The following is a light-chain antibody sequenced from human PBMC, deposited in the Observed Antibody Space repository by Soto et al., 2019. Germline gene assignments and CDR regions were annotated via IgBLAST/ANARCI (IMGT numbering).Light chain of an antibody. CDR1: QSISSY. CDR3: QQSYSTPGVFT. Sequence: DIQMTQSPSSLSASVGDRVTITCRVSQSISSYLNWYQQKPGKAPKLLIYAASSLQSGVPSRFSGSGSGTDFTLTISSLQPEDFATYYCQQSYSTPGVFTFGPGTKVDIK. V-gene: IGKV1-39*01. J-gene: IGKJ3*01. CDR2: AAS.